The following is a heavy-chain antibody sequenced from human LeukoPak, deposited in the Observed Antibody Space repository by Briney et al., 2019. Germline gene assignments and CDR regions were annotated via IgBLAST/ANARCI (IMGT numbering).Heavy chain of an antibody. CDR2: ISAYNGNT. Sequence: ASVKVSGKASGYTFTSYGISCVRQAPGQGLEWMGWISAYNGNTNYAQKLQGRVTMTTDTSTSTAYMELRSLRSDDTAVYYCARAGYCSSTSCPYNNWFDPWGQGTLVTVSS. D-gene: IGHD2-2*01. V-gene: IGHV1-18*01. CDR3: ARAGYCSSTSCPYNNWFDP. CDR1: GYTFTSYG. J-gene: IGHJ5*02.